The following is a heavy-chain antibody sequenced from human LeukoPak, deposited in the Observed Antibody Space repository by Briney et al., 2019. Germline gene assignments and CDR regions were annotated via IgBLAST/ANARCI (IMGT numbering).Heavy chain of an antibody. Sequence: SVKVSCKASGFTFTSSAVQWVRQAREQRLEWIGWIVVGSGNTNYAQKFQERVTITRDMSTSTAYVELSSLRSEDTAVYYCAAVYNWNDADWFDPWGQGTLVTVSS. D-gene: IGHD1-1*01. V-gene: IGHV1-58*01. CDR3: AAVYNWNDADWFDP. J-gene: IGHJ5*02. CDR2: IVVGSGNT. CDR1: GFTFTSSA.